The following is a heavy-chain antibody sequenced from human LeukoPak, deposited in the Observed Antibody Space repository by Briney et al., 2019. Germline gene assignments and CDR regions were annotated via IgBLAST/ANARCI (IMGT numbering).Heavy chain of an antibody. D-gene: IGHD5-18*01. CDR3: ARGGVVGYSYGFDY. J-gene: IGHJ4*02. CDR1: GGYISRYY. V-gene: IGHV4-59*01. CDR2: IYYSGST. Sequence: SETLSLTCTVSGGYISRYYWSWIRQPPGKGLEWIGYIYYSGSTNYNPSLKSRVTISVDTSKNQFSLKLSSVTAADTAVYYCARGGVVGYSYGFDYWGQGTLVTVSS.